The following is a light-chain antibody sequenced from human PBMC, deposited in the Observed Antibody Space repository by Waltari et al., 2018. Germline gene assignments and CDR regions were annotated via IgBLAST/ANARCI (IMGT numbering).Light chain of an antibody. CDR3: QQRYRGRT. CDR1: QSVSSY. J-gene: IGKJ1*01. Sequence: EIVSTQSPATLSLSPGEGATLSCRASQSVSSYLAWYQQKPGQPPRLLIYDASNRATGIPARFSGSGSGTDFTLTISRLEPEDFAVYYCQQRYRGRTFGQGTKVESK. V-gene: IGKV3-11*01. CDR2: DAS.